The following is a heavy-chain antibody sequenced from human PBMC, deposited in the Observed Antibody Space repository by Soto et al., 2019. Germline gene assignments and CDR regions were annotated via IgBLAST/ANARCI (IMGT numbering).Heavy chain of an antibody. CDR1: GYTFTSYG. D-gene: IGHD2-21*02. CDR2: ISAYNGNT. Sequence: ASVKVSCKASGYTFTSYGISWVRQAPGQGLEWMGWISAYNGNTNYAQNLQGRVTMTTDTSTRTAYMELRGLRSDDTAVYYCARGRAYCGGDCYLLDYWGQGTPVTVSS. V-gene: IGHV1-18*01. CDR3: ARGRAYCGGDCYLLDY. J-gene: IGHJ4*02.